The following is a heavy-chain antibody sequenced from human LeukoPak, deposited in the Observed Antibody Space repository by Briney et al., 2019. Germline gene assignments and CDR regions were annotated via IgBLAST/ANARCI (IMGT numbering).Heavy chain of an antibody. V-gene: IGHV4-4*09. CDR1: GGSISSYY. Sequence: PSETLSLTCTVSGGSISSYYWSWIRQPPGKGLEWIGYIYTSGSTNYNPSLKSRVTISVDTSKNQFSLKLSSVTAADPAVYYCARIGAAASRGFDYWGQETLVTVSS. J-gene: IGHJ4*02. CDR2: IYTSGST. CDR3: ARIGAAASRGFDY. D-gene: IGHD1-26*01.